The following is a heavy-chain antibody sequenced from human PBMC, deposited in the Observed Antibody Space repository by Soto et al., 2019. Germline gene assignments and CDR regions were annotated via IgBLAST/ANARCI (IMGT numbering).Heavy chain of an antibody. CDR3: ARDLAAAGTIGGFKDY. Sequence: QVQLVQSGAEVKKPGASVKVSCKASGYTFTSYGISWVRQAPGQGLEWMGWISAYNGNTNYAQKLQGRVTMTTDTSTSTADMELRSLRSDDTAVYYCARDLAAAGTIGGFKDYWGQGTLVTVSS. D-gene: IGHD6-13*01. CDR2: ISAYNGNT. CDR1: GYTFTSYG. V-gene: IGHV1-18*01. J-gene: IGHJ4*02.